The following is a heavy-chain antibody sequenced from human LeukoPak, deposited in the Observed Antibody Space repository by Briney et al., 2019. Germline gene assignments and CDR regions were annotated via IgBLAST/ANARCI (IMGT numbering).Heavy chain of an antibody. V-gene: IGHV3-30*18. CDR3: AKDRSLRYYYGMDV. CDR2: ISYDGSNK. CDR1: GFTFSSYG. J-gene: IGHJ6*02. D-gene: IGHD3-10*01. Sequence: PGRSLRLSCAASGFTFSSYGMHWVRQAPGKGLEWVAVISYDGSNKYYADSVKGRFTISRDNSKNTLYLQMDSLRAEDTAVHYCAKDRSLRYYYGMDVWGQGTTVTVSS.